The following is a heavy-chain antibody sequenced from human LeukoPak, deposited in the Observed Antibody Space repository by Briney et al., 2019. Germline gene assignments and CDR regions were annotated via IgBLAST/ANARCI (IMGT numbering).Heavy chain of an antibody. V-gene: IGHV3-30*18. CDR3: AKDAFGEYYYMVV. CDR2: ISYDGSNK. CDR1: GFTFSSYG. D-gene: IGHD3-10*01. J-gene: IGHJ6*03. Sequence: PGGSLRLSCAASGFTFSSYGMHWVRQAPGKGLEWVAVISYDGSNKYYADSVKGRFTISRDNSKNTLYLQMNSLRAEDTAVYYCAKDAFGEYYYMVVWGKGTTVTVSS.